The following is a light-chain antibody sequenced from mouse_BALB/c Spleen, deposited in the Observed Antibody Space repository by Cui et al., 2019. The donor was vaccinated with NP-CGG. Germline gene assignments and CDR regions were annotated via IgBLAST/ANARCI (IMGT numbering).Light chain of an antibody. CDR1: TGAITTTNY. V-gene: IGLV1*01. CDR3: TLWYSNHWV. J-gene: IGLJ1*01. CDR2: GTN. Sequence: QEVVTQESALTTSPGETVTLTCRSSTGAITTTNYANWVQEKPDHLFTGLIGGTNNRPPGVPARFSGSLIGDKAALTITGAQTEDEAIYFCTLWYSNHWVFGGGTKLTVL.